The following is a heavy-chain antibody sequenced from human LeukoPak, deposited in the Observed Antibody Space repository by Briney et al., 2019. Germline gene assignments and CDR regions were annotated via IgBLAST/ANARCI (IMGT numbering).Heavy chain of an antibody. Sequence: GSLRLSCAASGFTFSSYAMSWIRQPAGKGLEWIGRLYTSGSINYNPSLKSRVTMSADTSKNLFSLKLSSVTAADTAVYYCARDRYYYDSSGYYYGWFDPWGQGTLVTVSS. CDR2: LYTSGSI. D-gene: IGHD3-22*01. CDR1: GFTFSSYA. V-gene: IGHV4-4*07. CDR3: ARDRYYYDSSGYYYGWFDP. J-gene: IGHJ5*02.